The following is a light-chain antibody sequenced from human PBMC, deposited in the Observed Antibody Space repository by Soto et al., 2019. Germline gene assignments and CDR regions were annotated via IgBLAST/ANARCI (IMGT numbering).Light chain of an antibody. CDR3: QQRVNWPPIT. J-gene: IGKJ5*01. CDR1: QSITTY. Sequence: EVVLTQSPDTLSLSPGETATLSCRASQSITTYLAWYQLKPGQPPRLLIYDASNRATDVPARFSGSGSGTDFTLTINSLEPEDFAVYYCQQRVNWPPITFGQGTRLEIK. V-gene: IGKV3-11*01. CDR2: DAS.